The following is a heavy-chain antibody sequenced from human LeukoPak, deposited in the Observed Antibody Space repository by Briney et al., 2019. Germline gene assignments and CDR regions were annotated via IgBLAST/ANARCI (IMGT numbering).Heavy chain of an antibody. CDR3: AKDLSIAVADWFDP. CDR2: ISGSGGST. V-gene: IGHV3-23*01. D-gene: IGHD6-19*01. Sequence: GGSLRLSCAASGFTFSSYATSWVRQAAGHGLEGGSAISGSGGSTYYADSVKGRFTISRDNSKNTLYLQMNSLRAEDTAVYYCAKDLSIAVADWFDPWGQGTLVTVSS. CDR1: GFTFSSYA. J-gene: IGHJ5*02.